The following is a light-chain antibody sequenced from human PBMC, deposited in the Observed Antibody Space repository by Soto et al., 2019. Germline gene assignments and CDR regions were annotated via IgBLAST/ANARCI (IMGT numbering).Light chain of an antibody. Sequence: EIVLTQSPGTLSLSPGERATLSCRASQSIRSSYLAWYQQKPGQAPRLLIYGASSRATGIPDRFSGSGSGTDFTLTIIRLEPEDFAVYYCQQYGSSRWTFGQGTKVEIK. V-gene: IGKV3-20*01. CDR1: QSIRSSY. J-gene: IGKJ1*01. CDR3: QQYGSSRWT. CDR2: GAS.